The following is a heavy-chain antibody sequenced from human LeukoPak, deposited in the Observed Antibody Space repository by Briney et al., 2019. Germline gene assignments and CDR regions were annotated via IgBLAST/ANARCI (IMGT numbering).Heavy chain of an antibody. Sequence: GASVKVSCKASGYTFTGYFIHWVRQAPGQGLEWMGWISAYNGNTNYAQKLQGRVTMTTDTSTSTAYMELRSLRSDDTAVYYCARGSIAVAGNFSSMSDYWGQGTLVTVSS. D-gene: IGHD6-19*01. CDR2: ISAYNGNT. CDR3: ARGSIAVAGNFSSMSDY. J-gene: IGHJ4*02. CDR1: GYTFTGYF. V-gene: IGHV1-18*04.